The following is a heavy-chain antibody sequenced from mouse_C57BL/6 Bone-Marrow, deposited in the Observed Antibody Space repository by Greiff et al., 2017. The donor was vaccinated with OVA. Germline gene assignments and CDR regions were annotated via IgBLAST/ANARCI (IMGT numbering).Heavy chain of an antibody. V-gene: IGHV2-2*01. CDR2: IWSGGST. CDR3: ARRDYGSSYDYYYAMDY. CDR1: GFSLTSYG. J-gene: IGHJ4*01. Sequence: VKLMESGPGLVQPSQSLSITCTVSGFSLTSYGVHWVRQSPGKGLEWLGVIWSGGSTDYNAAFISRLSISKDNSKSQVFFKMNSLQADDTAIYYCARRDYGSSYDYYYAMDYWGQGTSVTVSS. D-gene: IGHD1-1*01.